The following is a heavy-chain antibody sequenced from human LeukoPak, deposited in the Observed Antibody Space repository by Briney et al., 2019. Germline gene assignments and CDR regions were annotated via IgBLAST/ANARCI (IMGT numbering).Heavy chain of an antibody. V-gene: IGHV1-46*01. D-gene: IGHD3-10*01. CDR2: INPSGGST. CDR1: GYTFTSYY. CDR3: ARARAVRDSGSTFGY. Sequence: ASVKVSCKASGYTFTSYYMHWVRQAPGQGLEWMGIINPSGGSTSYAQKFQGRVTMTRDTSTTTVYMELSSLRSEDTAVYYCARARAVRDSGSTFGYWGQGTLVTVSS. J-gene: IGHJ4*02.